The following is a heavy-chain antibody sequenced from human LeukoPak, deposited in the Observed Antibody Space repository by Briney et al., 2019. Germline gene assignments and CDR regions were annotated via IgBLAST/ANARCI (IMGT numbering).Heavy chain of an antibody. Sequence: PSETLSLTCTVSGGSFSSSSYYWGWVRQPPGKGLEWLGSIYYSGSTYNHPSLKSRVTISVDTSKNQFSLKLSSVTAADTAVYYCARATYYYDSSGYYYKVEDYWGQGTLVTVSS. CDR3: ARATYYYDSSGYYYKVEDY. V-gene: IGHV4-39*07. J-gene: IGHJ4*02. CDR2: IYYSGST. D-gene: IGHD3-22*01. CDR1: GGSFSSSSYY.